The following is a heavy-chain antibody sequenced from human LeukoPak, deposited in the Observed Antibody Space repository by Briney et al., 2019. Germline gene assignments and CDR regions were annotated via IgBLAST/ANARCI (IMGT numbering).Heavy chain of an antibody. CDR2: INPNSGGT. J-gene: IGHJ5*02. D-gene: IGHD2-2*01. CDR1: GYTFTDYY. V-gene: IGHV1-2*02. CDR3: ARGYCNSTTCYDRFDP. Sequence: ASVKVSCKASGYTFTDYYMHWVRQAPGQGLEWMGWINPNSGGTNYAQKFQGRVTMTRDTSINIAYMELTRLRSDDTAVYYCARGYCNSTTCYDRFDPWGQGTLVTVSS.